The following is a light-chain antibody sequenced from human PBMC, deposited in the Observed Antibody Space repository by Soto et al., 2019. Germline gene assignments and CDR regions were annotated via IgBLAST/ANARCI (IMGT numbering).Light chain of an antibody. J-gene: IGKJ5*01. V-gene: IGKV3-20*01. CDR1: QSVSITY. Sequence: EIGLPQSPGTLSLSPGERATLSCRASQSVSITYLAGYQQKPGQGPRLLIYGASSRATGIPDRFSGSGSRTDFTLTISRLEPEDFAVYYWQQYGSSPPITLGQGTRLEIK. CDR3: QQYGSSPPIT. CDR2: GAS.